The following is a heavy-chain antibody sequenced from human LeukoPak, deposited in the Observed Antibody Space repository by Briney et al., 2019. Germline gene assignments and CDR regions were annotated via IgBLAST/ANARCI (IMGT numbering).Heavy chain of an antibody. Sequence: GGSLRLSCAVSGFPLSSYSINWVRQAPGKGLEWVSYISSSSITIYYADSVKGRFTISRDNAKNSLYLQMDSLRAEDTDVYFCATDRNWHLDYWGQGTLVTVYS. J-gene: IGHJ4*02. CDR3: ATDRNWHLDY. CDR1: GFPLSSYS. CDR2: ISSSSITI. D-gene: IGHD1-1*01. V-gene: IGHV3-48*04.